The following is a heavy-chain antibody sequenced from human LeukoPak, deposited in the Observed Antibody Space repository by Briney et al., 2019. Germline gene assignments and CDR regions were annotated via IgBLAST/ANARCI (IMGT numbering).Heavy chain of an antibody. CDR1: GGTFSSCT. D-gene: IGHD5-18*01. V-gene: IGHV1-69*02. Sequence: SVKVYCKASGGTFSSCTISWVRQAPGQGLEWMGRIIPILGIANYAQKFQGRVTITADKSTSTAYMELSSLRSEDTAVYYCAGGRGYSYGYDFDYWGQGTLVTVSS. CDR3: AGGRGYSYGYDFDY. J-gene: IGHJ4*02. CDR2: IIPILGIA.